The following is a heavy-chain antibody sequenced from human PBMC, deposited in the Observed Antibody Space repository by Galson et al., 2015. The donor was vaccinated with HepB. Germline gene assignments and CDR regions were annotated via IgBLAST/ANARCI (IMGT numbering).Heavy chain of an antibody. CDR1: GFTFRTYV. D-gene: IGHD3-3*01. J-gene: IGHJ4*02. Sequence: SLRLSCAASGFTFRTYVMSWVRQAPGKGLEWVSAIRASGDRTYYTGSVQGRFTISRDNSKNTVYMQMNSLRAEDTAVYFCAREAPGRGFYTADFWGQGTLVTVSS. CDR2: IRASGDRT. V-gene: IGHV3-23*01. CDR3: AREAPGRGFYTADF.